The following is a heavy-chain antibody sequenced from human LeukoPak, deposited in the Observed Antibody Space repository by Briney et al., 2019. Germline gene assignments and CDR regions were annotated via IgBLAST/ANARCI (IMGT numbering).Heavy chain of an antibody. D-gene: IGHD2/OR15-2a*01. CDR1: GFTFSSYW. CDR2: IKTDGRTT. CDR3: VKNFHFEDGGFYRQFDY. Sequence: TGGSLRLSCAASGFTFSSYWMHWVRRAPGKGLMWVARIKTDGRTTHYAESVKGRFTISRDNARNTLDLQMRGMRVDDTAVYYCVKNFHFEDGGFYRQFDYWGQGTLVIVSS. J-gene: IGHJ4*02. V-gene: IGHV3-74*01.